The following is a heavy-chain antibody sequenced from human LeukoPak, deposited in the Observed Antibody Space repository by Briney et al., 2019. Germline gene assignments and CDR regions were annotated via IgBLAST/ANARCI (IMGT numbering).Heavy chain of an antibody. Sequence: ASVKVSCKASGGTFSSYAISWVRQAPGQGLEWMGGIIPIFGTANYAQKFQGRVTITADKSTSTAYMELSSLGSEDTAVYYCARYFFSGSGSYYSPSVYYYGMDVWGKGTTVTVSS. CDR2: IIPIFGTA. D-gene: IGHD3-10*01. CDR1: GGTFSSYA. V-gene: IGHV1-69*06. J-gene: IGHJ6*04. CDR3: ARYFFSGSGSYYSPSVYYYGMDV.